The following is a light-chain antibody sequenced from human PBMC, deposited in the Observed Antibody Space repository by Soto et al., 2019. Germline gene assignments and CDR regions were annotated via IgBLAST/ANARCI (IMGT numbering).Light chain of an antibody. CDR1: QRISRY. J-gene: IGKJ3*01. CDR2: GAS. Sequence: EIGLTQSPGTLSLSPGERTTLSCRASQRISRYLAWYQQKPGQGPRLLIYGASSRATGTPDRFSGSGSGTDFTLTISSLEPEDFAIYYCQQRSNWPPITFGPGAKVAIK. V-gene: IGKV3-11*01. CDR3: QQRSNWPPIT.